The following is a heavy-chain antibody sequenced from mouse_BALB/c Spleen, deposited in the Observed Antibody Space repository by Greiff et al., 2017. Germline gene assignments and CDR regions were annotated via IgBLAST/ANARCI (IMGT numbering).Heavy chain of an antibody. Sequence: VHLVESGPGLVQPSQSLSITCTVSGFSLTSYGVHWVRQSPGKGLEWLGVIWSGGSTDYNAAFISRLSISKDNSKSQVFFKMNSLQANDTAIYYCARNWGYFDYWGQGTTLTVSS. CDR2: IWSGGST. V-gene: IGHV2-2*02. CDR1: GFSLTSYG. CDR3: ARNWGYFDY. J-gene: IGHJ2*01.